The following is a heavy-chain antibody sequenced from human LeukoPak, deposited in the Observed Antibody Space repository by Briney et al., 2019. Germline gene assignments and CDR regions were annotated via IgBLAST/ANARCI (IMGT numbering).Heavy chain of an antibody. J-gene: IGHJ4*02. CDR1: GFTFSSYA. D-gene: IGHD2-2*01. CDR2: ISDSGGVT. CDR3: AKRSKLSCSSTSCPLDY. Sequence: GGSLRLSCAASGFTFSSYAMHWVRQPPGKGLEWVSGISDSGGVTYYADSVKGRFAVSRDSSKNTLYLQMSSLRAEDTAVYYCAKRSKLSCSSTSCPLDYWGQGTLVTVSS. V-gene: IGHV3-23*01.